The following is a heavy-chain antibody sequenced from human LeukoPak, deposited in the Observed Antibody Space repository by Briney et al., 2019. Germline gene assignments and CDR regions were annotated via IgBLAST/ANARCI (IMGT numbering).Heavy chain of an antibody. D-gene: IGHD3/OR15-3a*01. CDR2: IWYHGRNQ. CDR3: GRDLAVGRPSFDS. V-gene: IGHV3-33*01. J-gene: IGHJ4*02. Sequence: GGSLRLSCTTSGFTFSSYGLHWVRQAPGKGLEWVADIWYHGRNQYYADSVKGRFTISRDNSKSTLYLQMNSLRVEDTAVYSCGRDLAVGRPSFDSWGQGTLVTVSS. CDR1: GFTFSSYG.